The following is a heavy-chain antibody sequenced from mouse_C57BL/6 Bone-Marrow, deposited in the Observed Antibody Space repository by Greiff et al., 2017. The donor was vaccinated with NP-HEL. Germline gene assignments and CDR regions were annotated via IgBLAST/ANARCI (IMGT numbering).Heavy chain of an antibody. CDR3: ARKDYDYEEGAYFDY. J-gene: IGHJ2*01. CDR2: IHPNSGST. Sequence: QVQLQQPGAELVKPGASVKLSCKASGYTFTSYWMHWVKQRPGQGLEWIGMIHPNSGSTNYNEKFKSKATLTVDKSSSTAYMQLSSLTSEDSAVYYCARKDYDYEEGAYFDYWGQGTTLTVSS. D-gene: IGHD2-4*01. V-gene: IGHV1-64*01. CDR1: GYTFTSYW.